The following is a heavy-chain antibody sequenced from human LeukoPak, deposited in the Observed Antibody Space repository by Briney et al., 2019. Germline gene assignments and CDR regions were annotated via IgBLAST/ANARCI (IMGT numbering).Heavy chain of an antibody. CDR1: GYTFTSYG. CDR3: AGHPKQQLALPFDY. Sequence: GASVKVSCKASGYTFTSYGISWVRQAPGQGLEWMGWISAYNGNTNYAQKFQGRVTITADKSTSTAYMELSSLRSEDTAVYYCAGHPKQQLALPFDYWGQGTLVTVSS. V-gene: IGHV1-18*01. J-gene: IGHJ4*02. CDR2: ISAYNGNT. D-gene: IGHD6-13*01.